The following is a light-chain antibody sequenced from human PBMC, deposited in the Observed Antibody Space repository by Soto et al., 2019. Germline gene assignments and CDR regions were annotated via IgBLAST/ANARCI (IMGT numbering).Light chain of an antibody. CDR2: GAS. Sequence: EILLTQSPCTLSLSPGERATLSCRASQSVSNSYLAWYQQKPGQAPRLLIYGASTRATGIPARFSGSGSGTEFTLTISSLQSEDFAVYYCQQYNNWPPLTFGGGTKVDIK. CDR1: QSVSNSY. V-gene: IGKV3-15*01. J-gene: IGKJ4*01. CDR3: QQYNNWPPLT.